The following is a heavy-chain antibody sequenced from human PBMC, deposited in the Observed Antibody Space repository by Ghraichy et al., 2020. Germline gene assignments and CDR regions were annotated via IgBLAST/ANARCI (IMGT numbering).Heavy chain of an antibody. CDR2: IIPILGIA. Sequence: SVKVSCKASGGTFSSYAISWVRQAPGQGLEWMGGIIPILGIANYAQKFQGRVTITADKSTSTAYMELSSLRSEDTAVYYCARAGPHSGYDSHYFDYWGQGTLVTVSS. CDR1: GGTFSSYA. CDR3: ARAGPHSGYDSHYFDY. D-gene: IGHD5-12*01. V-gene: IGHV1-69*10. J-gene: IGHJ4*02.